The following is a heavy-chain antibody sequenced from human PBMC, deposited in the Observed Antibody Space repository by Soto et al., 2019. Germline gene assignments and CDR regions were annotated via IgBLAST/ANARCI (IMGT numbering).Heavy chain of an antibody. CDR2: IKSKNDGGTT. CDR3: TTDAQWGI. D-gene: IGHD1-26*01. V-gene: IGHV3-15*07. Sequence: GGSLRLSCAASGLIFNDAWLNWVRQAPGKGLEWVGRIKSKNDGGTTEYNAPVKGRFTISRDDSQNTLYLQMNSLKTEDTAVYYCTTDAQWGIWGQGTMVPVSS. J-gene: IGHJ3*02. CDR1: GLIFNDAW.